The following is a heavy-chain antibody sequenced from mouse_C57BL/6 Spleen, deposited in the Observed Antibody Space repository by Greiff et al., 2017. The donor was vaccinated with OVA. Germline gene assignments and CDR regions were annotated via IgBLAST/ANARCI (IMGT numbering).Heavy chain of an antibody. J-gene: IGHJ3*01. CDR2: IRSKSNNYAT. Sequence: EVMLVESGGGLVQPKGSLKLSCAASGFSFNTYAMNWVRQAPGKGLEWVARIRSKSNNYATYYADSVKDRFTISRDDSESMLYLQMNNLKTEDTAMYYFVRPSYDYDEGPWFAYWGQGTLVTVSA. V-gene: IGHV10-1*01. CDR3: VRPSYDYDEGPWFAY. CDR1: GFSFNTYA. D-gene: IGHD2-4*01.